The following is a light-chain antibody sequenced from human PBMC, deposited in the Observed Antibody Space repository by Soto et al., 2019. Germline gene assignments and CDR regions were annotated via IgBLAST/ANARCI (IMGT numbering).Light chain of an antibody. J-gene: IGKJ4*01. CDR1: QGISSY. CDR3: QHYYSAPLT. CDR2: DAS. Sequence: DVPMTQSPSSLSASVGDRVTITCRASQGISSYLAWYQQKPGKVPKLLIYDASTLQSGVPSRFSGSGSGTDFTLTISSLQPEDVATYYCQHYYSAPLTFGGGTKVEI. V-gene: IGKV1-27*01.